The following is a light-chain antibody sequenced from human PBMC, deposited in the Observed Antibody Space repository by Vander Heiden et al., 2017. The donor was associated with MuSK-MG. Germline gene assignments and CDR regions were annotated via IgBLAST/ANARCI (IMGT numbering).Light chain of an antibody. Sequence: EIVLTQSPGTLSVSPGERATLSCRASQSVNSNYLAWYQQKPGQAPRLLVYGASSRATGIPDRFSGSGSGTDFTLTISRLEPEDFAVYYCQHYGHLPWTFGHGTKLESK. V-gene: IGKV3-20*01. CDR3: QHYGHLPWT. CDR2: GAS. CDR1: QSVNSNY. J-gene: IGKJ1*01.